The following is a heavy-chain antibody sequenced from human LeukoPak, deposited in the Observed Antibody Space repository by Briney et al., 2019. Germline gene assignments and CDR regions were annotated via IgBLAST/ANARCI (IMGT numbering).Heavy chain of an antibody. J-gene: IGHJ4*02. CDR3: ARDERLYSSSLSYYFDY. Sequence: GGSLRLSCAASGFTFSSYSMNWVRQAPGKGLEWVSSISSSSSYIYYADSVKGRFTISRDNAKNSLYLQMNSLRAEDTAVYYCARDERLYSSSLSYYFDYWGQGTLVTVSS. CDR1: GFTFSSYS. D-gene: IGHD6-6*01. V-gene: IGHV3-21*01. CDR2: ISSSSSYI.